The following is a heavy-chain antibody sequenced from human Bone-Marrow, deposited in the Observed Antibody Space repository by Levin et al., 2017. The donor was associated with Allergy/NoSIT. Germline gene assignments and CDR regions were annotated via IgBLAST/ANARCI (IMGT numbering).Heavy chain of an antibody. J-gene: IGHJ4*02. V-gene: IGHV3-48*02. CDR2: ISSSSSHI. CDR1: GFTFSSFS. Sequence: GGSLRLSCAASGFTFSSFSINWVRQAPGKGLEWVSYISSSSSHIYYTDSVRGRFTISRDNAKSSLFLQMNSLRDEDTAVYFCARGSGYYLESDSFDYWGQGTLVTVSS. D-gene: IGHD3-3*01. CDR3: ARGSGYYLESDSFDY.